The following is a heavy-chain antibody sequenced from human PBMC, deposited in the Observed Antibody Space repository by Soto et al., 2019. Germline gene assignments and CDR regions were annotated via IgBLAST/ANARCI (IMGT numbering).Heavy chain of an antibody. Sequence: PGGSLRLSCAASGFTFSDYYMSWIRQAPGKGLEWVSYISSSGSTIYYADSVKGRFTISRDNAKNSLYLQMNSLRAEDTAVYYCARVGHFWSGYYVCRLNDYYYYYYMDVWAKGNTVTVSS. CDR2: ISSSGSTI. V-gene: IGHV3-11*01. CDR3: ARVGHFWSGYYVCRLNDYYYYYYMDV. CDR1: GFTFSDYY. J-gene: IGHJ6*03. D-gene: IGHD3-3*02.